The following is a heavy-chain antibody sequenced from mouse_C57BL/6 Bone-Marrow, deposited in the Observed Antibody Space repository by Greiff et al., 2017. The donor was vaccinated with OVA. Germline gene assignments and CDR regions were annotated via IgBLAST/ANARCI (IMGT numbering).Heavy chain of an antibody. CDR3: ARSVTTVVAPLDY. Sequence: QVQLQQSGAELVRPGTSVKVSCKASGYAFTNYLIEWVKQRPGQGLEWIGVINPGSGGTNYNEKFKGKATLTADKSSSTAYMQLSSLTSEDSAVYVCARSVTTVVAPLDYWGQGTTLTVSS. J-gene: IGHJ2*01. CDR2: INPGSGGT. CDR1: GYAFTNYL. V-gene: IGHV1-54*01. D-gene: IGHD1-1*01.